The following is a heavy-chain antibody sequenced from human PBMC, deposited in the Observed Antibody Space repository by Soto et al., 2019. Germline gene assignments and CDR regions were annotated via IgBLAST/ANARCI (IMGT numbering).Heavy chain of an antibody. J-gene: IGHJ5*02. CDR2: IYHSGSP. V-gene: IGHV4-30-2*01. CDR3: ARVPSP. CDR1: GGSISSGGYS. Sequence: QLQLQEPGSGLVKPSQTLSLTCAVSGGSISSGGYSWSWIRQPPGKGLEWIGYIYHSGSPYYNPSLKSRVTISVDRSKNQFSLKLSSVTAADTAVYYCARVPSPWGQGTLVTVSS.